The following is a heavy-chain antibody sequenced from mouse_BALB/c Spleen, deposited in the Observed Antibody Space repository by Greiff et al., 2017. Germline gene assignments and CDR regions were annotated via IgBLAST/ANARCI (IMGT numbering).Heavy chain of an antibody. V-gene: IGHV1-54*01. J-gene: IGHJ4*01. CDR1: GYAFTNYL. CDR2: INPGRGGT. Sequence: VQLVESGAELVRPGTSVKVSCKASGYAFTNYLIEWVKQRPGQGLEWIGVINPGRGGTNYNEKFKGKATLTADKSSSTAYMQLSSLTSDDSAVYFCARGYDYAMDYWGQGTSVTVSS. D-gene: IGHD2-3*01. CDR3: ARGYDYAMDY.